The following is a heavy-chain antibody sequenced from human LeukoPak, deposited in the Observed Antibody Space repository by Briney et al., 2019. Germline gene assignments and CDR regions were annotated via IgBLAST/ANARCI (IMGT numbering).Heavy chain of an antibody. Sequence: AASVKVSCKASGYTFTSYAMHWVRQAPGQRLEWMGWINAGNGNTKYSQKFQGRVTITRDTSASTAYMGLSSLRSEDTAVYYCARSRGSSWYYWYFDYWGQGTLVTVSS. D-gene: IGHD6-13*01. J-gene: IGHJ4*02. CDR1: GYTFTSYA. CDR2: INAGNGNT. V-gene: IGHV1-3*01. CDR3: ARSRGSSWYYWYFDY.